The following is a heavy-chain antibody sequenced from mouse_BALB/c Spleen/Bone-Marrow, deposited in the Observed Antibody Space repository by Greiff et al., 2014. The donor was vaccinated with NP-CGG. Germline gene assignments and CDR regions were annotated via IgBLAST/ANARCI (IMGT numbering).Heavy chain of an antibody. Sequence: EVQLQQSGAVLARPGASVRMSCKASGYTFTSFWMHWVKQRPGQGLEWIGAVYPGNNDTNYDQNFKGKAKLIAVTSTSTAYMEFSSLTNEDSAVYYCTRYYYGGRDWYFDVWGAGTTVTVSP. J-gene: IGHJ1*01. CDR3: TRYYYGGRDWYFDV. V-gene: IGHV1-5*01. CDR1: GYTFTSFW. CDR2: VYPGNNDT. D-gene: IGHD1-1*01.